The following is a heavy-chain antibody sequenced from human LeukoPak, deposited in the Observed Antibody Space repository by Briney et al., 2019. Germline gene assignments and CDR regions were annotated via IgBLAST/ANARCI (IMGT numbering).Heavy chain of an antibody. J-gene: IGHJ4*02. V-gene: IGHV4-38-2*01. CDR2: ILHNGIT. D-gene: IGHD2-2*01. Sequence: SETLSLTCAVSGFSISSGYFWAWIRQSPGKGLEGIGRILHNGITYYNSSLKSRITISVDTSKNKFSLRLSSVTAADTAVYYCARRISTRRGETCSSTGCYFDYWGQGTLVTVSS. CDR1: GFSISSGYF. CDR3: ARRISTRRGETCSSTGCYFDY.